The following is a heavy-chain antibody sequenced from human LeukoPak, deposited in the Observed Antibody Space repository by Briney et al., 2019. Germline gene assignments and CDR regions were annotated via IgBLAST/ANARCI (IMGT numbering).Heavy chain of an antibody. J-gene: IGHJ4*02. D-gene: IGHD1-26*01. CDR2: FSVSGDST. CDR1: GFTFSSYS. Sequence: GALRLSCAASGFTFSSYSMSWFRQAPGKGLEWVSSFSVSGDSTYYADSVKGRFTMSRDNSKNTLYLQMNSLRSDDTAVYYCARIRGGNNYHFDYWGQGTLVTVSS. V-gene: IGHV3-23*01. CDR3: ARIRGGNNYHFDY.